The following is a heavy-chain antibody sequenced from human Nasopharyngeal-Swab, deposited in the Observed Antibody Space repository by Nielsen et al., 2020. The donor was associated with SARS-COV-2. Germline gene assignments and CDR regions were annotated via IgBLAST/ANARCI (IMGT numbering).Heavy chain of an antibody. CDR2: IYPRDSDT. D-gene: IGHD5-12*01. J-gene: IGHJ6*02. CDR3: VRPEGVATSFKYYFQYGMDV. CDR1: GYSFTSYW. Sequence: GESLKISCKGSGYSFTSYWIAWVRQMPGKGLEWMGIIYPRDSDTRYSPSFQGQVTISADQSISTAYLQWSSLKVSDTAMYYCVRPEGVATSFKYYFQYGMDVWGQGTMVTVPS. V-gene: IGHV5-51*01.